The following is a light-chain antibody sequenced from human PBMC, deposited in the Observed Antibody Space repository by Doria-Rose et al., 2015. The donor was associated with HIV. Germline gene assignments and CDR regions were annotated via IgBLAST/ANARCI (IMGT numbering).Light chain of an antibody. CDR1: QSFSSTY. J-gene: IGKJ1*01. Sequence: EIALAQSPGTLSLSPGERATLSCRASQSFSSTYLAWYQQKPGQAPSLLIYDGSTSATGIPDRFSASGSGTDFTLTINRLEPEDFAPYYCHQYGTSWTFGQGTKVEI. V-gene: IGKV3-20*01. CDR3: HQYGTSWT. CDR2: DGS.